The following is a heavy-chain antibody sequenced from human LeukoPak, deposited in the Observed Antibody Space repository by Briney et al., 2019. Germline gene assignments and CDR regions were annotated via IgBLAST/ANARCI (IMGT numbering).Heavy chain of an antibody. J-gene: IGHJ4*02. CDR3: ARATLDN. Sequence: GGSLRLSCAASGFTICSTYISWVRQAPGKGLEWVSVIYSGGSTKYPDSVKARFTISRDNSKNTVYLQMNNLRAEDTAVYYCARATLDNWGQGTLVTVSS. CDR2: IYSGGST. V-gene: IGHV3-53*01. CDR1: GFTICSTY.